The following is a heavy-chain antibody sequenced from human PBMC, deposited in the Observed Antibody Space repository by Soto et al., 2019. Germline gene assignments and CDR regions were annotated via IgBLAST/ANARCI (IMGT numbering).Heavy chain of an antibody. J-gene: IGHJ4*02. V-gene: IGHV4-4*07. CDR1: GGSISSYY. Sequence: QVQLQESGPGLVKPSETLSLTCTVSGGSISSYYWSWIRQPAGKGLEWIGRIYTSGSTNYNPSLKSRVTMSVDPSKNQCSLKLSSVTAADTAVYYCARESLVVVTALYYFDYWGQGTLVTVSS. CDR3: ARESLVVVTALYYFDY. CDR2: IYTSGST. D-gene: IGHD2-21*02.